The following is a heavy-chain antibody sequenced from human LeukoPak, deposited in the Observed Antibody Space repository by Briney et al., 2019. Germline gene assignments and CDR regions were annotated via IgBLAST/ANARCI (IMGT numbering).Heavy chain of an antibody. CDR2: IIPIFGTA. Sequence: GASVKVSCKASGGTFSSYAISWVRQAPGQGLEWMGGIIPIFGTANYAQKFQGRVTITADESTSTAYVELSSLRSEDTAVYYCARDPGGLHYYYYGMDVWGQGTTVTVSS. J-gene: IGHJ6*02. CDR3: ARDPGGLHYYYYGMDV. D-gene: IGHD3-16*01. V-gene: IGHV1-69*13. CDR1: GGTFSSYA.